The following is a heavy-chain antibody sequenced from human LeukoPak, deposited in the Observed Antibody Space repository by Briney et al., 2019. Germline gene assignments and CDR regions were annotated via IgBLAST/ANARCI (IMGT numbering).Heavy chain of an antibody. CDR1: GFTFSSYG. V-gene: IGHV3-23*01. J-gene: IGHJ4*02. Sequence: PGGSLRLSCAASGFTFSSYGMSWVRQAPGQGLEWVWAIRGSGGSTYYADSVQGRFTISRDNAKNSLYLQMNSLRSEDKALDYFARASLSGNYVPLFDYWGQRTLVTVSS. D-gene: IGHD4-11*01. CDR2: IRGSGGST. CDR3: ARASLSGNYVPLFDY.